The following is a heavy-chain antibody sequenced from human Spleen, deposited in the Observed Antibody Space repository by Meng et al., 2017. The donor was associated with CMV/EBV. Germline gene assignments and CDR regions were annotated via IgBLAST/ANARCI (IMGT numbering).Heavy chain of an antibody. V-gene: IGHV3-21*06. CDR3: VRDKGYCTSSSCLTLFDY. D-gene: IGHD2-2*01. CDR1: LTSSG. Sequence: LTSSGMPWVLHAPGKGLACVSSISASISSIFYGDSLEGRFTISRDNAQNSLFLQMNNLRVEDTAIYYCVRDKGYCTSSSCLTLFDYWGPGTLVTVSS. J-gene: IGHJ4*02. CDR2: ISASISSI.